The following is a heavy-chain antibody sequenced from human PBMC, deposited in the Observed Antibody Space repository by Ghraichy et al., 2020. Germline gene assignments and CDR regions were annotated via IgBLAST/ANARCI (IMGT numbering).Heavy chain of an antibody. CDR1: GGSVSSGSYY. D-gene: IGHD3-22*01. J-gene: IGHJ4*02. CDR3: ARDQSSGYYFAY. CDR2: IYYSGST. V-gene: IGHV4-61*01. Sequence: SETLSLTCTVSGGSVSSGSYYWSWIRQPPGKGLEWIGYIYYSGSTNYNPSLKSRVTISVDTSKNQFSLKLSSVTAADTAVYYCARDQSSGYYFAYWGQGTLVTVSS.